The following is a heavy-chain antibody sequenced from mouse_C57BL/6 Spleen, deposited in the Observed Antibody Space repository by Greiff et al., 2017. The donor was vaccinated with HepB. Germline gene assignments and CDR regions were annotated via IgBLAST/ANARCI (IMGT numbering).Heavy chain of an antibody. CDR1: GYSFTGYY. CDR3: ARQLRLPLYFDY. Sequence: EVQLQQSGPELVKPGASVKISCKASGYSFTGYYMNWVKQSPEKSLEWIGEINPSTGGTTYNQKFKAKATLTVDKSSSTAYMQLKSLTSEDSAVYDSARQLRLPLYFDYWGQGTTLTVSS. CDR2: INPSTGGT. J-gene: IGHJ2*01. V-gene: IGHV1-42*01. D-gene: IGHD3-2*02.